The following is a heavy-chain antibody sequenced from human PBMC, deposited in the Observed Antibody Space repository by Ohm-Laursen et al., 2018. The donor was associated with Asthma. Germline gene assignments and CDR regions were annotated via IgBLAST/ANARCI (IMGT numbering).Heavy chain of an antibody. CDR3: ACNTMVRGGTYYYYYYGMDV. V-gene: IGHV3-21*01. CDR2: ISSSSSYI. D-gene: IGHD3-10*01. J-gene: IGHJ6*02. CDR1: GFTFSSYA. Sequence: SLRLSCAASGFTFSSYAMSWVRQAPGKGLEWVSSISSSSSYIYYADSVKGRFTISRDNAKNSLYLQMNSLRAEDTAVYYCACNTMVRGGTYYYYYYGMDVWGQGTTVTVSS.